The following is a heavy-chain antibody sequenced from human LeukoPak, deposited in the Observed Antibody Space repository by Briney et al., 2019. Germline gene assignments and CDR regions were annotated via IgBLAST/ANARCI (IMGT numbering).Heavy chain of an antibody. V-gene: IGHV1-24*01. CDR3: ARDTYYDSSGYYDY. Sequence: ASVKVSCKAPGYTLSELSIHWVRQPSGKGLEWMGAFDPEDGETIYAQKFQGRVTITADKSTSTAYMELSSLRSEDTAVYYCARDTYYDSSGYYDYWGQGTLVTVSS. J-gene: IGHJ4*02. D-gene: IGHD3-22*01. CDR1: GYTLSELS. CDR2: FDPEDGET.